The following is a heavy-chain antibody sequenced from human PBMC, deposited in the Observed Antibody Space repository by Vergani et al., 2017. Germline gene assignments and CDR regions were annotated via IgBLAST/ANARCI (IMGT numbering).Heavy chain of an antibody. J-gene: IGHJ1*01. CDR3: TTAXGLYYLHGEYFQY. CDR2: ISSGGGDI. D-gene: IGHD3-10*01. V-gene: IGHV3-23*01. Sequence: EVHLLESGGGLVQPGGSRRLSCAGAGFTFDTYTMAYVRQAPGKGLEWVPTISSGGGDIFYADSVKGRFTISRDNSKNTLFLQMNSLKDEDTAVYYCTTAXGLYYLHGEYFQYWGRGTLVSVSS. CDR1: GFTFDTYT.